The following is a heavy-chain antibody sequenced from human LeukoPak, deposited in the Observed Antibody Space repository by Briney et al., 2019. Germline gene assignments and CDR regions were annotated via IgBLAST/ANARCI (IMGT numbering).Heavy chain of an antibody. D-gene: IGHD6-6*01. CDR2: ISYDGSNK. CDR1: GFTFKRYA. J-gene: IGHJ5*02. CDR3: ARDGRTKTSIAAYNWFDP. Sequence: GGSLRLSCAASGFTFKRYAMHWVRQAPGKGLEWVAVISYDGSNKYYADSVKGRFTVSRDNSKNTLYLQMNSLRAEDTAVYYCARDGRTKTSIAAYNWFDPWGQGTLVTVSS. V-gene: IGHV3-30*04.